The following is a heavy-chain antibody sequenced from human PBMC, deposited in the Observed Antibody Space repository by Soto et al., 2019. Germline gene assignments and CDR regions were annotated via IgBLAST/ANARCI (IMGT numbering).Heavy chain of an antibody. J-gene: IGHJ6*02. D-gene: IGHD3-10*01. CDR2: IKQDGSEK. V-gene: IGHV3-7*05. CDR1: GVTFSSYW. CDR3: ARDELWFGECFMDV. Sequence: PAGSLRLSCAASGVTFSSYWMSWVRQAPGKGLEWVANIKQDGSEKYYVDSVKGRFTISRDNAKNSLYLQMNSLRAEDTAVYYCARDELWFGECFMDVWGQGTTVTVSS.